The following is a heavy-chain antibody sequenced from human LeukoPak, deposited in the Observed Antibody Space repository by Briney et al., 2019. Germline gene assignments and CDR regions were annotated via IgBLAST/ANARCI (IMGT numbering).Heavy chain of an antibody. CDR2: IYPGDSDT. J-gene: IGHJ4*02. CDR1: GYSFTSYW. D-gene: IGHD2-8*02. Sequence: GESLKISCKGSGYSFTSYWIGWVRQMPGKGLEWMGIIYPGDSDTRYSPSFLGLVTISADKSITTAYLQWSSLMDSDTAIYYCARQTGAFDYWGQGTLVTVS. CDR3: ARQTGAFDY. V-gene: IGHV5-51*01.